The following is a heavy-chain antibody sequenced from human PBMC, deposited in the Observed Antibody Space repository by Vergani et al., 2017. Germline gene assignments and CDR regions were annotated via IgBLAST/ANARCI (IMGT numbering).Heavy chain of an antibody. D-gene: IGHD6-19*01. CDR3: ASSGWLSGGWFDP. CDR2: ISYDGSNK. J-gene: IGHJ5*02. CDR1: GFTFSSYA. Sequence: QVQLVESGGGVVQPGRSLRLSCAASGFTFSSYAMHWVRQAPGKGLEWVAVISYDGSNKYYADSVKGRFTISRDNSKNTLYLQMNSLRAEDTAVYYCASSGWLSGGWFDPWGQGTLVTVSS. V-gene: IGHV3-30-3*01.